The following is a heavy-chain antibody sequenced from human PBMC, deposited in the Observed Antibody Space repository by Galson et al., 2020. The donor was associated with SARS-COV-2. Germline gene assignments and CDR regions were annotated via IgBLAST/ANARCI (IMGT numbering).Heavy chain of an antibody. J-gene: IGHJ5*02. CDR2: IYYSGST. V-gene: IGHV4-39*01. CDR3: ARHPTNLKRGYSYGYGFGWFDP. CDR1: GGSISSSSYY. Sequence: SETLSLTCTVSGGSISSSSYYWGWIRQPPGKGLEWIGSIYYSGSTYYNPSLKSRVTISVDTSKNQFSLKLSSVTAADTAVYYCARHPTNLKRGYSYGYGFGWFDPWGQGTLVTVSS. D-gene: IGHD5-18*01.